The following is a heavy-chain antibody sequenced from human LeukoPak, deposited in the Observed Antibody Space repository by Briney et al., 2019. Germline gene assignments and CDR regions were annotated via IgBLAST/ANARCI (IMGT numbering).Heavy chain of an antibody. CDR3: AKSGYNRFDY. CDR1: GGSFSGYY. J-gene: IGHJ4*02. D-gene: IGHD5-24*01. V-gene: IGHV3-23*01. CDR2: ISGSGSGGST. Sequence: ETLSLTCAVYGGSFSGYYWSWVRQAPGKGLEWVSNISGSGSGGSTYYVDSVKGRFTISRDNSKNTLYLQMNSLRAEDTAVYYCAKSGYNRFDYWGQGTLVTVSS.